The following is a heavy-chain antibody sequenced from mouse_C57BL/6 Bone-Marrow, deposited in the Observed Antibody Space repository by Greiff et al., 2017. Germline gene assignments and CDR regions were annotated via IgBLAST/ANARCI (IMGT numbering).Heavy chain of an antibody. Sequence: VQLQQSGPELVKPGASVKISCKASGYAFSSSWMNWVKQRPGKGLEWIGRIYPGDGDTNYNGKVKGKATLTADKSSSTADMQLSSMTSEDSAVYCCARSGVITTGYWGQGATLTVSS. V-gene: IGHV1-82*01. D-gene: IGHD1-1*01. CDR3: ARSGVITTGY. J-gene: IGHJ2*01. CDR2: IYPGDGDT. CDR1: GYAFSSSW.